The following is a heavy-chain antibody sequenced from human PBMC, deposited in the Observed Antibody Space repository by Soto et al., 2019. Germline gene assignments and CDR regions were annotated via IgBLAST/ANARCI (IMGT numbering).Heavy chain of an antibody. J-gene: IGHJ4*02. Sequence: QVQLVQSGAEVKKPGSSVKVSCKASGGTFSSYAISWVRQAPGQGLEWMGGIIPIFGTANYAQKFQGRVTITADESTSTAYMELSSLRSEDTAVYYCARDASLGDGYNYRPTQFDYWGQGTLVTVSS. CDR2: IIPIFGTA. CDR1: GGTFSSYA. D-gene: IGHD5-12*01. V-gene: IGHV1-69*01. CDR3: ARDASLGDGYNYRPTQFDY.